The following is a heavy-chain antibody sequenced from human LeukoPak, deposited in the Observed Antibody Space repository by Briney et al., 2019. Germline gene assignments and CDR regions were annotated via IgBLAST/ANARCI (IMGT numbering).Heavy chain of an antibody. CDR3: ASSYGSGDYFDY. J-gene: IGHJ4*02. D-gene: IGHD3-10*01. V-gene: IGHV1-69*05. Sequence: SVKVSCKASGGTFSSYAISWVRQAPGQGLEWMGGIIPIFGTTNYAQKFQGRVTITTDESTSTAYMVLSSLRSEDTAVYYCASSYGSGDYFDYWGQGTLVTVSS. CDR2: IIPIFGTT. CDR1: GGTFSSYA.